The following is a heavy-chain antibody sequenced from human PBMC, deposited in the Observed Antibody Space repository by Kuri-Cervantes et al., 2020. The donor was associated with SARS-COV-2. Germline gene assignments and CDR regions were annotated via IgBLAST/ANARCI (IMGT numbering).Heavy chain of an antibody. V-gene: IGHV3-7*01. D-gene: IGHD6-19*01. CDR3: ARGSGWYVDYYYGMDV. Sequence: GGSLRLSCAASEFTFSSYWMSWVRQAPGKGLEWVANIKQDGSEKYYVDSVKGRFTISRDNAKNSLYLQMNSLRAEDTAVYYCARGSGWYVDYYYGMDVWGQGNTVHGAS. CDR1: EFTFSSYW. J-gene: IGHJ6*01. CDR2: IKQDGSEK.